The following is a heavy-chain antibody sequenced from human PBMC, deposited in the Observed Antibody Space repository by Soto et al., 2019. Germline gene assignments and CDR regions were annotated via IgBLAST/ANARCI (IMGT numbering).Heavy chain of an antibody. Sequence: EVQLVETGGGLIQPGGSLRLSCAASGYTVSSNYMSWDRQAPGKGLEWVSIIYSDGSAYYADSVKGRFTISRDNSKNTVYLQMNNVRAEDTAVYHCARGGSYPMNYYGMFVWGQGTTVTVSS. CDR1: GYTVSSNY. D-gene: IGHD1-26*01. CDR2: IYSDGSA. CDR3: ARGGSYPMNYYGMFV. J-gene: IGHJ6*02. V-gene: IGHV3-53*02.